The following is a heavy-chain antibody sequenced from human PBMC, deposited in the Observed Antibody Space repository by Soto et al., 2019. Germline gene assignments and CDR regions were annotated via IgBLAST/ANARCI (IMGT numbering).Heavy chain of an antibody. D-gene: IGHD3-3*01. CDR3: ARHLNLGTVLRFLEWQNWFDP. J-gene: IGHJ5*02. CDR2: IYYSGST. Sequence: SETLSLTCTVSGGSISSSSYYWGWIRQPPGKGLEWIGSIYYSGSTYYNPSLKSRVTISVDTSKNQFSLKLSSVTAADTAVYYCARHLNLGTVLRFLEWQNWFDPWGQGTLVTVSS. CDR1: GGSISSSSYY. V-gene: IGHV4-39*01.